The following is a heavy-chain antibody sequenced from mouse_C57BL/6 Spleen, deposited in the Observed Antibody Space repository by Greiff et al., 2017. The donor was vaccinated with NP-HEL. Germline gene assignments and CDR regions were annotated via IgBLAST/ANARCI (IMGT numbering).Heavy chain of an antibody. CDR3: TRPYGSSFYYAMDY. J-gene: IGHJ4*01. CDR1: GYTFTDYE. V-gene: IGHV1-15*01. Sequence: VQLQQSGAELVRPGASVTLSCKASGYTFTDYEMHWVKQTPVHGLEWIGAIDPETGGTAYNQKFKGKAILTADKSSSTAYMELRSLTSEDSAVYYSTRPYGSSFYYAMDYWGQGTSVTVSS. D-gene: IGHD1-1*01. CDR2: IDPETGGT.